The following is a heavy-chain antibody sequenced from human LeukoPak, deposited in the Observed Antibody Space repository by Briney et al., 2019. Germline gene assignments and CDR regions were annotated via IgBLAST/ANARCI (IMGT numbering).Heavy chain of an antibody. Sequence: SETLSLTCTVSGGSISSSNYYWGWIRQPPGKGLEWIGSIYYSGSTYYNPSLKSRVTISVDTSKNQFSLKLSSVTAADTAVYYCARTLNTNDSSGYDTTATFDFWGQGTLVTVSS. J-gene: IGHJ4*02. CDR3: ARTLNTNDSSGYDTTATFDF. CDR1: GGSISSSNYY. V-gene: IGHV4-39*07. CDR2: IYYSGST. D-gene: IGHD3-22*01.